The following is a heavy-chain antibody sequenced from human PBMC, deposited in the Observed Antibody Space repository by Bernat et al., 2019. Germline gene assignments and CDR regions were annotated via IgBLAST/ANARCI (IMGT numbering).Heavy chain of an antibody. V-gene: IGHV3-48*03. Sequence: EVQLVESGGGLVQPGGSLRLSCAASGFTFSSYEMNWVRQAPGKGLEWVSYISSSGGNTYYADSVKGRFTISRDNTKNSLYIQLNGLRAEDTAVYYCASRIAVTGSWRGSWGQGTLVTVSS. CDR1: GFTFSSYE. D-gene: IGHD6-19*01. CDR3: ASRIAVTGSWRGS. CDR2: ISSSGGNT. J-gene: IGHJ5*02.